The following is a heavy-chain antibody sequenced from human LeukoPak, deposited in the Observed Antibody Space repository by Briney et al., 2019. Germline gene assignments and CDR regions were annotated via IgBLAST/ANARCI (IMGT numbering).Heavy chain of an antibody. Sequence: GGSLRLSCAASGFTFSSYSMNWVRQAPGKGLEWVSSISSSSSYIYYADSVKGRFTISRDNAKNSLYLQMNSLRAEDTAVYYCARDPIAYYYDSSGYYSDYWGQGTLVTVSS. D-gene: IGHD3-22*01. CDR3: ARDPIAYYYDSSGYYSDY. V-gene: IGHV3-21*01. CDR2: ISSSSSYI. J-gene: IGHJ4*02. CDR1: GFTFSSYS.